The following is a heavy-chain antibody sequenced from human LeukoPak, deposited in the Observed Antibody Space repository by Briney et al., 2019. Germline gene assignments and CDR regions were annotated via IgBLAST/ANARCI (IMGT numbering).Heavy chain of an antibody. Sequence: ASVKVSCKTSGYTFTNYYIHWVRQAPGQGLEWMGIINPSGGSTSYAQRFQGRVTLTRDMSTSTVYMELSRLRSEDTAVYYCAKDQYSSGWYDFDYWGQGTLVTVSS. J-gene: IGHJ4*02. V-gene: IGHV1-46*01. CDR2: INPSGGST. CDR1: GYTFTNYY. CDR3: AKDQYSSGWYDFDY. D-gene: IGHD6-19*01.